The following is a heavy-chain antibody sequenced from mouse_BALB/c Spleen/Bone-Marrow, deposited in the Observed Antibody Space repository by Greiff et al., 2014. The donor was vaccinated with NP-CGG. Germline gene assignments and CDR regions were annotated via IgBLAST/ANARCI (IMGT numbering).Heavy chain of an antibody. CDR2: IDPANGDT. D-gene: IGHD3-1*01. V-gene: IGHV14-3*02. J-gene: IGHJ2*01. CDR1: GFDFRDSY. CDR3: VRAARTFDY. Sequence: EVQLKESGAELVKPGASVKLSCTASGFDFRDSYIHWVKQRPEQGLEWIGWIDPANGDTKYGPKFQGKTTITADTSSNTVYLQFISLTSEDSAIYYCVRAARTFDYWGQGTTLTVSS.